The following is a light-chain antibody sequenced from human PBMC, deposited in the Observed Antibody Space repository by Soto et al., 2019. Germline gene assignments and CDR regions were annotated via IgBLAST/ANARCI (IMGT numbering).Light chain of an antibody. CDR1: QSISSY. J-gene: IGKJ4*01. CDR3: QQSYSTPRLT. CDR2: AAS. V-gene: IGKV1-39*01. Sequence: DIQMTQSPSSLSASVGDRVTITCRASQSISSYLNWYQQKPGKAPKLLIYAASSLQSGVPSRFSGSGSGTDFTLTISSLQPAVFATYYCQQSYSTPRLTFGGGTKVEIK.